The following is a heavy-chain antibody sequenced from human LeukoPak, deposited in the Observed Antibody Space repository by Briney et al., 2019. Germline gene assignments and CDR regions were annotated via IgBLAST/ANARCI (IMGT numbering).Heavy chain of an antibody. CDR3: ARGATFRGAYYMDV. CDR2: NDYSGST. V-gene: IGHV4-59*11. Sequence: SETLSDPCIVSGGPISTHYWSWSRQPPGKGLEWIGYNDYSGSTNYNPSLKSRVTISVDTSKNQFSLKLNSVTAADTAVYYCARGATFRGAYYMDVWGKGTALTVSS. CDR1: GGPISTHY. D-gene: IGHD3-10*01. J-gene: IGHJ6*03.